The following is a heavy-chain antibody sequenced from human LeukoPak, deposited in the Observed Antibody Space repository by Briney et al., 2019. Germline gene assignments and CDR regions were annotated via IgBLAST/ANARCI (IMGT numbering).Heavy chain of an antibody. CDR2: IKQDGSEK. CDR3: ASEMAAGLSGYYYYYMDV. D-gene: IGHD6-13*01. Sequence: PGGSLRLSCAASGFTFSSYWMSWVRQAPGKGLEWVANIKQDGSEKYYVDSVKGRFTISRDNAKNSLYLQMNSLRAEDTAVYYCASEMAAGLSGYYYYYMDVWGKGTTVTVSS. CDR1: GFTFSSYW. J-gene: IGHJ6*03. V-gene: IGHV3-7*01.